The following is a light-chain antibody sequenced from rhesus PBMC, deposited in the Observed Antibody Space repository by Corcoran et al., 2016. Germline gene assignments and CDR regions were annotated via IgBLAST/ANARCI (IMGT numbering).Light chain of an antibody. Sequence: DIQMTQSPSSLSASVGDRVTITCRASQGISIWLVWYQQNPGTAPKLLSYKASTLQSGVPSRFGGSGSGTEFTLTISSLQPEDFATYYCQQHESAPRTFGQGTRVEIK. CDR2: KAS. J-gene: IGKJ1*01. CDR3: QQHESAPRT. V-gene: IGKV1-21*01. CDR1: QGISIW.